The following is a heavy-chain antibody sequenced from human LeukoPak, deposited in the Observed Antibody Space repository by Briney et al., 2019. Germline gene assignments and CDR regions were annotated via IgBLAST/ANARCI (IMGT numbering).Heavy chain of an antibody. CDR1: GFTVSSNY. CDR2: IYSGGDT. Sequence: GGSLRLSCAASGFTVSSNYMNWVRQAPGKGLEWVSVIYSGGDTYYADSVKGRFTISKDNSKNTLYLQMNSLRPEDTAVYYCTRGPGSTWYSDYWGQGTLVTDSS. CDR3: TRGPGSTWYSDY. J-gene: IGHJ4*02. V-gene: IGHV3-53*05. D-gene: IGHD6-13*01.